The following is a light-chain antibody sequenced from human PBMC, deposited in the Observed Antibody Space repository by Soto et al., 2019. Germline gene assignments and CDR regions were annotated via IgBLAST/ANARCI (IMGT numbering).Light chain of an antibody. CDR2: DAS. CDR1: QSISSW. Sequence: DIQMTKSPSTLSASVGDRVTITCRASQSISSWLAWYQQKPGKAPKLLIYDASSLESGVPSRFSGSGSGTEFTLTICSLQPDDFATYYCQQYNSYSWTFGQGTKVEIK. J-gene: IGKJ1*01. CDR3: QQYNSYSWT. V-gene: IGKV1-5*01.